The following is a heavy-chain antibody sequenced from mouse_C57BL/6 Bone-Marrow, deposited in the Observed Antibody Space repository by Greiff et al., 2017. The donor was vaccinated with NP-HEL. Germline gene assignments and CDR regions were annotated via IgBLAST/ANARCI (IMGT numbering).Heavy chain of an antibody. CDR1: GYTFTSYW. Sequence: QVQLQQPGAELVKPGASVKLSCKASGYTFTSYWMHWVKQRPGQGLEWIGMIHPNSGSTNYNEKFKSKATLTVDKSSSTAYMQLSSLTSEDSAVYYCARSVYYYGSSWSYAMDYWGQGTSVTVSS. J-gene: IGHJ4*01. CDR3: ARSVYYYGSSWSYAMDY. V-gene: IGHV1-64*01. CDR2: IHPNSGST. D-gene: IGHD1-1*01.